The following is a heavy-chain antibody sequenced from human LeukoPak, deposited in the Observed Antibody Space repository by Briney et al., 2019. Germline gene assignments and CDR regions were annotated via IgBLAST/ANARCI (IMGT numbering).Heavy chain of an antibody. CDR3: ARAPSGILATMVRGVNWFDP. D-gene: IGHD3-10*01. CDR2: FDPEDGET. J-gene: IGHJ5*02. CDR1: GYTLTELS. V-gene: IGHV1-24*01. Sequence: ALVKVSCKVSGYTLTELSMHWVRQAPGKGLEWMGGFDPEDGETIYAQKFQGRVTMTRNTSISTAYMELSSLRSEDTAVYYCARAPSGILATMVRGVNWFDPWGQGTLVTVSS.